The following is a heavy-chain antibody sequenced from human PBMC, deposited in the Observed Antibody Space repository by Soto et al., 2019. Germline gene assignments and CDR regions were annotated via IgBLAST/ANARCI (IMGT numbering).Heavy chain of an antibody. J-gene: IGHJ3*02. CDR3: AREPRYCRGGSCSITGDAYDI. D-gene: IGHD2-15*01. CDR1: GFIASDTY. CDR2: ISNRGDT. V-gene: IGHV3-66*01. Sequence: EVHLVESGGGLVQPGGSLRLSCTASGFIASDTYVNWVRQAPGKGLEWVSVISNRGDTHYADSVRGRFSLSRDISDNTLHLQMNNLRVEDTAVYYCAREPRYCRGGSCSITGDAYDIWGQGTMVTVSS.